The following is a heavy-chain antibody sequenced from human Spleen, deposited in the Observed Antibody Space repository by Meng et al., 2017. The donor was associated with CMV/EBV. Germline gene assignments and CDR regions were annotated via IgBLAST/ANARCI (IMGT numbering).Heavy chain of an antibody. CDR2: IYYSGST. J-gene: IGHJ4*02. Sequence: GSLRLSCTVSGGSISSGDYYWSWIRQPPGKGLEWIGYIYYSGSTNYNPSLKSRVTISVDTSKNQFSLNLSSVTAADTAVYYCASGYSYGTYDYWGQGTLVTVSS. CDR3: ASGYSYGTYDY. D-gene: IGHD5-18*01. V-gene: IGHV4-61*08. CDR1: GGSISSGDYY.